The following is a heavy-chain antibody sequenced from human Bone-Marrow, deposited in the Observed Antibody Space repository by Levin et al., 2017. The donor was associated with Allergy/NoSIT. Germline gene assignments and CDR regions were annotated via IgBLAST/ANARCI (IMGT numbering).Heavy chain of an antibody. Sequence: GESLKISCAASGFTFSDAWMSWVRQAPGKGLEWVGRIKSKSEGGTTDYAAPVKGRFTISGDDSRNTVYLQMNSLKTEDTGVYYCTAHSGFDYWGQGTLVTVSS. CDR3: TAHSGFDY. D-gene: IGHD3-3*02. CDR2: IKSKSEGGTT. CDR1: GFTFSDAW. J-gene: IGHJ4*02. V-gene: IGHV3-15*01.